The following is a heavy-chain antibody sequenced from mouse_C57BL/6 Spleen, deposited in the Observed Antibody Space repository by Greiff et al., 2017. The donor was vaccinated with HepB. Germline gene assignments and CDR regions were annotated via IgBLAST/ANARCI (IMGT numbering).Heavy chain of an antibody. J-gene: IGHJ3*01. V-gene: IGHV1-55*01. CDR3: ARGGLRRGAWFAY. CDR1: GYTFTSYW. CDR2: IYPGSGST. Sequence: VQLKQPGAELVKPGASVKMSCKASGYTFTSYWITWVKQRPGQGLEWIGDIYPGSGSTNYNEKFKSKATLTVDTSSSTAYMQLSSLTSEDSAVYYCARGGLRRGAWFAYWGQGTLVTVSA. D-gene: IGHD2-2*01.